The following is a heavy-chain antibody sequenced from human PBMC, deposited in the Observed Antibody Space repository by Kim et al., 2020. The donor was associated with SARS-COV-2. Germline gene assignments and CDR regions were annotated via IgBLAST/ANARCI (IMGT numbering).Heavy chain of an antibody. CDR2: IIPIFGTA. J-gene: IGHJ4*02. CDR1: GGTFSSYA. V-gene: IGHV1-69*13. D-gene: IGHD3-22*01. CDR3: ARGRTYYDSSGGFDY. Sequence: SVKVSCKASGGTFSSYAISWVRQAPGQGLEWMGGIIPIFGTANYAQKFQGRVTITADESTSTAYMELSSLRSEDTAVYYCARGRTYYDSSGGFDYWGQGTLVTVSS.